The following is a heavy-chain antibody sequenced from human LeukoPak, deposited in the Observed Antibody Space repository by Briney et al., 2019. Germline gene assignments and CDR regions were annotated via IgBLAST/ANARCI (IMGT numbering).Heavy chain of an antibody. D-gene: IGHD4-11*01. Sequence: SETLSLTCAVYGGSFSGYHWSWIRQPPGKGLEWIGEIDRFGSTKYNSSLKSRVTISIDTSKNQFSLRLSSVAAADTAVYYCARDQPDYSSYYMDVWGKGTTVTVSS. J-gene: IGHJ6*03. CDR2: IDRFGST. CDR1: GGSFSGYH. V-gene: IGHV4-34*01. CDR3: ARDQPDYSSYYMDV.